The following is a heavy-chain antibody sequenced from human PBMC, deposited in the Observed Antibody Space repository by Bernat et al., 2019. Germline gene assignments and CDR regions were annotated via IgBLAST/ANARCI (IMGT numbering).Heavy chain of an antibody. V-gene: IGHV3-23*01. CDR2: ISDSGGST. J-gene: IGHJ4*02. CDR3: AKSHPLKYRGYFDY. CDR1: GFTFGIYA. D-gene: IGHD2-2*02. Sequence: EVQLLESGGDLVQPGGSLRLSCAASGFTFGIYAMTWVRQAPGKGLEWVSTISDSGGSTYYADSVKGRFTISRDNAKNTLYLQMKSLRADDTAVYHCAKSHPLKYRGYFDYWGQGTLVTVSS.